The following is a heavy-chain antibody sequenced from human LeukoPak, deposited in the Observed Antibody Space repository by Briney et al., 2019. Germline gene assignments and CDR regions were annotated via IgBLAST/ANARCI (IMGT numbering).Heavy chain of an antibody. Sequence: PSETLSLTCGVSGYFISSDYYWGWIRQPPGKGLEWIGSFYHGGSTYYNPSLKSRVSISVDTSKNQFSLKLTSVTATDTAVYYCARGGYQFRYDSGSYYFDYWGQGTQVTVSS. D-gene: IGHD3-10*01. V-gene: IGHV4-38-2*01. CDR3: ARGGYQFRYDSGSYYFDY. CDR1: GYFISSDYY. CDR2: FYHGGST. J-gene: IGHJ4*02.